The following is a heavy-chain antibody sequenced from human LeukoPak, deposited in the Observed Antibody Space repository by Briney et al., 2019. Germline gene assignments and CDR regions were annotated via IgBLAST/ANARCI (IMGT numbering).Heavy chain of an antibody. CDR3: ARVGYDILTDY. Sequence: KPSETLSLTCTVSGGSISSYYWSWIRQPPGKGLEWIGEINHSGSTNYNPSLKSRVTISVDTSKNQFSLKLSSVTAADTAVYYCARVGYDILTDYWGQGTLVTVS. CDR1: GGSISSYY. D-gene: IGHD3-9*01. CDR2: INHSGST. J-gene: IGHJ4*02. V-gene: IGHV4-34*01.